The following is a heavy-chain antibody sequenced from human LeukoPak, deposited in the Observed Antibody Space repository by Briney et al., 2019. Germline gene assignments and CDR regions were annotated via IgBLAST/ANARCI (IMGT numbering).Heavy chain of an antibody. CDR2: ISAYNGNT. J-gene: IGHJ4*02. V-gene: IGHV1-18*01. D-gene: IGHD3-3*01. Sequence: ASVKVSCKASGYTFTSYGISWVRQAPGQGLEWMGWISAYNGNTNYAQKLQGRVTMTTDTSTSTAYMELRSLRSDDTAVYYCARGHYDFWSGYYSLDYWGQGTLVTVSS. CDR3: ARGHYDFWSGYYSLDY. CDR1: GYTFTSYG.